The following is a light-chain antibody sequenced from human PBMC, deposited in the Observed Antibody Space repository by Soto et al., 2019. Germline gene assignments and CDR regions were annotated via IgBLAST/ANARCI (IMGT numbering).Light chain of an antibody. CDR3: LLYYGGWLWV. CDR1: SSNIGGNT. CDR2: NNN. J-gene: IGLJ3*02. V-gene: IGLV1-44*01. Sequence: QSVLTQPPSASGTPGQRVTISCSGSSSNIGGNTVNWYRQLPGTAPKLLIYNNNQRPSGVPDRFSGSKSGTSASLAISGLQSEDEAEYYCLLYYGGWLWVFGGGTKLTVL.